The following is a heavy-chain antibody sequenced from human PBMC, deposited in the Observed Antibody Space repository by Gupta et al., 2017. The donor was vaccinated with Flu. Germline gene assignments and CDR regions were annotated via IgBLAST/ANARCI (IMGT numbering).Heavy chain of an antibody. CDR2: FRSSETSDGTT. CDR3: TNGVVYNGRLEDSS. Sequence: LLESGGNLVQPGGSLRLSCAASGFTFSSYAMSWVRQAPGKGLEWVSSFRSSETSDGTTYYADSVKGRFTILRDNSQNTLYLQMNSLRAEDTAIYYCTNGVVYNGRLEDSSWGPGTLVTVSS. D-gene: IGHD3-3*01. CDR1: GFTFSSYA. J-gene: IGHJ5*02. V-gene: IGHV3-23*01.